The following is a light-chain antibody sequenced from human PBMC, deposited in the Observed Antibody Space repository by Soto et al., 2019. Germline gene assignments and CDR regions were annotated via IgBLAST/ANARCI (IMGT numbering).Light chain of an antibody. CDR3: QTWGTGIWV. Sequence: QSVLTQSPSASASLGASVKLTCTLSSGHSSYAIAWHQQQPEKGPRYLMRLNSDGSHTKGYGIPDRFSGSSSGAERYLTISSLQSEYEADYYCQTWGTGIWVFGGGTKLTVL. CDR1: SGHSSYA. J-gene: IGLJ3*02. V-gene: IGLV4-69*01. CDR2: LNSDGSH.